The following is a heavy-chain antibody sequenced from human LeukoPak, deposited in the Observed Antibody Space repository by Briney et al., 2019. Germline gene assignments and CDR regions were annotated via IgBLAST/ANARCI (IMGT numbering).Heavy chain of an antibody. CDR2: ISGSGGST. Sequence: GGSLRLSCAASGFTVSHNYMSWVRQAPGKGLEWVSAISGSGGSTYYADSVKGRFTISRDNSKNTLYLQMNSLRAEDTAVYYCAKFDGRPGDWGQGTLVTVSS. J-gene: IGHJ4*02. CDR1: GFTVSHNY. D-gene: IGHD3-9*01. CDR3: AKFDGRPGD. V-gene: IGHV3-23*01.